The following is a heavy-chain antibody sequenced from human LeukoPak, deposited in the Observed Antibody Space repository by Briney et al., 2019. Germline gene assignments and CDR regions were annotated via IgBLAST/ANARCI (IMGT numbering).Heavy chain of an antibody. CDR3: ARVWELSYDY. V-gene: IGHV3-53*01. CDR2: IYNDGST. CDR1: GFSVSTDH. Sequence: GGSLRLSCAASGFSVSTDHMSWVRQAPGKGLEWVSVIYNDGSTYYADTVKGRFTISRDNSKNTVDLLVNSLRAEDTAVYYCARVWELSYDYSGQGTLVTVSS. J-gene: IGHJ4*02. D-gene: IGHD3-16*02.